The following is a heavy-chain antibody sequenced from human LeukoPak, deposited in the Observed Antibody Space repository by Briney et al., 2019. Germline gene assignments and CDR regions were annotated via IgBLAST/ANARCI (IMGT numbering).Heavy chain of an antibody. CDR1: GYTLTELS. V-gene: IGHV1-69*13. CDR3: ARVAYSSGPFDY. J-gene: IGHJ4*02. CDR2: IIPIFGTA. Sequence: SVNVSCKVSGYTLTELSMHWVRQAPGQGLEWMGGIIPIFGTANYAQKFQGRVTITADESTSTAYMELSSLRSEDTAVYYCARVAYSSGPFDYWGQGTLVTVSS. D-gene: IGHD6-19*01.